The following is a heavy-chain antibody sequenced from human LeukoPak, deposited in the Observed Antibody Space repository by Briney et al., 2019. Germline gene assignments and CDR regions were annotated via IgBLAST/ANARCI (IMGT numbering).Heavy chain of an antibody. D-gene: IGHD6-19*01. V-gene: IGHV1-18*01. CDR3: ARRKGAVRAFDI. CDR2: ISAYNSNT. CDR1: GYTFTSYA. J-gene: IGHJ3*02. Sequence: GGSLKLSCTASGYTFTSYAISWVRQAPGQGLERMGWISAYNSNTNYAQKLQGRLTTTTDTSTSTAYMKLKSLRTDDTAVYYCARRKGAVRAFDIWGQGTMVTVSS.